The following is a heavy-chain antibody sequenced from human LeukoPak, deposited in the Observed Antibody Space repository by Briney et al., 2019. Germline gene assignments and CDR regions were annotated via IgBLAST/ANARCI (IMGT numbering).Heavy chain of an antibody. D-gene: IGHD3-9*01. CDR2: INWNGGST. J-gene: IGHJ4*02. CDR3: ARGGVDILTGYYNWDYFDY. Sequence: PGGSLRLSCAASGFTFDDYGMSWVRQAPGKGLEWVSGINWNGGSTGYADSVKGRFTISRDNAKNSLYLQMNSLRAEDTAVYFCARGGVDILTGYYNWDYFDYWGQGTLVTVSS. CDR1: GFTFDDYG. V-gene: IGHV3-20*04.